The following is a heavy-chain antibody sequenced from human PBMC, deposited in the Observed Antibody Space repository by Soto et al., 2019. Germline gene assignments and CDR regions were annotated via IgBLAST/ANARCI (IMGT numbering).Heavy chain of an antibody. V-gene: IGHV1-46*01. CDR1: RGTFTSYY. CDR2: INPSGGST. D-gene: IGHD1-26*01. Sequence: ASVKVSCKAPRGTFTSYYMHWVRQAPGQGLEWMGIINPSGGSTSYAQKFQGRVTMTRDTSTSTVYMELSSLRSEDTAVYYCARDSSGSYYFDYWGQGTLVTVSS. CDR3: ARDSSGSYYFDY. J-gene: IGHJ4*02.